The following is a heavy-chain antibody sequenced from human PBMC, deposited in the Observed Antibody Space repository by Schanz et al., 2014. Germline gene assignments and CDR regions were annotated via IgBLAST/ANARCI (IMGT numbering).Heavy chain of an antibody. Sequence: QVPLVQSGAEVKKPGASVKISCTASGYTFTDYYMYWVRQAPGQGLEWMGRINPNSGGTNYAQKFQGRVTMTRDTSISTAYMELRRLRSDDTAVYYCARDYYDILTGYPYDTFDIWGQGTMVTVSS. CDR2: INPNSGGT. V-gene: IGHV1-2*06. CDR3: ARDYYDILTGYPYDTFDI. CDR1: GYTFTDYY. D-gene: IGHD3-9*01. J-gene: IGHJ3*02.